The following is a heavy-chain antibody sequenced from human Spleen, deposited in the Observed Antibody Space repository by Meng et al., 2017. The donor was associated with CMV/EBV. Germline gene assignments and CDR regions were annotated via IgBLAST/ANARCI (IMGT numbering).Heavy chain of an antibody. V-gene: IGHV3-48*03. CDR3: ARDSKKPYYYYGMDV. CDR1: GFTFSSYE. CDR2: ISSSGSTI. Sequence: GESLKISCAASGFTFSSYEVNWVRQAPGKGLEWVSYISSSGSTIYYADSVKGRFTISRDNAKNSLYLQMNSLRAEDTAVYYCARDSKKPYYYYGMDVWGQGTTVTVSS. J-gene: IGHJ6*02. D-gene: IGHD1-14*01.